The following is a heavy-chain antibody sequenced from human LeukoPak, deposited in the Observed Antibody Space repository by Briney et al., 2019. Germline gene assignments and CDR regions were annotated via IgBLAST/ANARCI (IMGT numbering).Heavy chain of an antibody. CDR2: IYYSGST. CDR3: ARESPYDFWSGYYETDAFDI. J-gene: IGHJ3*02. Sequence: SETLSLTCTVSGGSISSYYWSWIRQPPGKGLEWFGYIYYSGSTNYNPSLKRRVTISVDTSKNQFSLKLSSVTGADTAVYYCARESPYDFWSGYYETDAFDIWGQGTMVTVSS. CDR1: GGSISSYY. D-gene: IGHD3-3*01. V-gene: IGHV4-59*13.